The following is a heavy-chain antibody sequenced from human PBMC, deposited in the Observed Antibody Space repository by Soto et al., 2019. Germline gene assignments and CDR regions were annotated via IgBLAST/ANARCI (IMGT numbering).Heavy chain of an antibody. J-gene: IGHJ3*02. D-gene: IGHD6-6*01. CDR3: ARAEKAAPGHDAFDI. CDR2: IYYSGST. V-gene: IGHV4-31*03. Sequence: PSETLSLTCTVSGGSISSGGYYWSWIRQHPGKGLEWIGYIYYSGSTYYNPSLKSRVTISVDTSKNQLSLKLSSVTAADTAVYYCARAEKAAPGHDAFDISGQGTMVTVSS. CDR1: GGSISSGGYY.